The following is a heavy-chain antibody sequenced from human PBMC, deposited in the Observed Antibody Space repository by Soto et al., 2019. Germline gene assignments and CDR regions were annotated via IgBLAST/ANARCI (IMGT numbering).Heavy chain of an antibody. CDR1: GGSISSSSHY. V-gene: IGHV4-39*01. CDR3: ACIFSVGYGYGFSYYGMDV. D-gene: IGHD5-18*01. CDR2: IYYSGST. Sequence: PSETLSLTCTVSGGSISSSSHYWGWIRQPPGKGLEWIGTIYYSGSTYYNPSLKSRVTISVDTSKNQFSLKLSSVTAADTAVYYCACIFSVGYGYGFSYYGMDVWGQGTTVTVSS. J-gene: IGHJ6*02.